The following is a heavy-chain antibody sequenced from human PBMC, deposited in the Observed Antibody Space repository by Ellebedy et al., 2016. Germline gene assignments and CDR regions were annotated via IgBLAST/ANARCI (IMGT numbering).Heavy chain of an antibody. D-gene: IGHD3-22*01. CDR1: GYTFTSYY. V-gene: IGHV1-18*04. Sequence: ASVKVSCKASGYTFTSYYMHWVRQAPGQGLEWMGWISAYNGNTNYAQKLQGRVTMTTDTSTSTAYMELRSLRSDDTAVYYCARDQYYYDSSSDDAFDIWGQGTMVTVSS. J-gene: IGHJ3*02. CDR3: ARDQYYYDSSSDDAFDI. CDR2: ISAYNGNT.